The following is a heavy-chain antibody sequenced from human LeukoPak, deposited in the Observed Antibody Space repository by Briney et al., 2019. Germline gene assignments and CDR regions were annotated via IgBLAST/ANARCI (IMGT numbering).Heavy chain of an antibody. D-gene: IGHD3-3*01. V-gene: IGHV3-23*01. J-gene: IGHJ4*02. CDR1: GFNFSSFV. CDR2: LSASGRTT. Sequence: QPGGSLRLSCAASGFNFSSFVMSWVRQAPGKGLEWVSSLSASGRTTYYADSVKGRFTISRDNSKNTLYLQVNSLRAEDTAVYYCAKKSPIFGVVIPLFDYWGQGTLVSVSS. CDR3: AKKSPIFGVVIPLFDY.